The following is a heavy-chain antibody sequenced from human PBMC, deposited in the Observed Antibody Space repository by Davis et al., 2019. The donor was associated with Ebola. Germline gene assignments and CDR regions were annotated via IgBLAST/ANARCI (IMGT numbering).Heavy chain of an antibody. Sequence: PSETLSLTCAVYGGSFSGYYWSWIRQPPGKGLEWIGEINHSGSTNYNPSLKSRVTISVDTSKNQFSLKLSSVTAADTAVYYCARVPPVTSQYSGFDYWGQGTLVTVSS. J-gene: IGHJ4*02. V-gene: IGHV4-34*01. D-gene: IGHD4-17*01. CDR2: INHSGST. CDR1: GGSFSGYY. CDR3: ARVPPVTSQYSGFDY.